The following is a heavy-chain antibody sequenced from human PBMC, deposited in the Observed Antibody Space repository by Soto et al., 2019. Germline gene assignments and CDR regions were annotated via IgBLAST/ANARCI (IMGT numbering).Heavy chain of an antibody. CDR2: IYYSGST. CDR1: GGSISSYY. CDR3: ARRSCGGDCYYNWFDP. J-gene: IGHJ5*02. V-gene: IGHV4-59*01. Sequence: SETLSLTCTVSGGSISSYYWSWIRQPPGKGLEWIGYIYYSGSTNYNPSLKSRVTISVDTSKNQFSLKLSSVTAADTAVYYCARRSCGGDCYYNWFDPWGQGTLVTVSS. D-gene: IGHD2-21*02.